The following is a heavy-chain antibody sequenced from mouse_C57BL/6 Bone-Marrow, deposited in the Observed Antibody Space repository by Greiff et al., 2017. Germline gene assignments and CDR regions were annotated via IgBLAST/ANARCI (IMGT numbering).Heavy chain of an antibody. CDR2: IYPGSGST. CDR3: ARRPNYYAMDY. V-gene: IGHV1-55*01. Sequence: QVQLQQPGAELVKPGASVQMSCKASGYTFTSYWITWVKQRPGQGLEWIGDIYPGSGSTNYNEKFKSKATLTVDTSSSTAYMQLSSLTSEDSAVYYCARRPNYYAMDYWGQGTSVTVSS. J-gene: IGHJ4*01. CDR1: GYTFTSYW.